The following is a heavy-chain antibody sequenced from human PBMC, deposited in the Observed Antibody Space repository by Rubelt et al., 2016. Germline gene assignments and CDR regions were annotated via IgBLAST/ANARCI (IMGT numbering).Heavy chain of an antibody. CDR2: ISSSSSYI. V-gene: IGHV3-21*01. D-gene: IGHD4-17*01. CDR3: ARVGYGDYSGAFDI. CDR1: GFTFSSYS. Sequence: EVQLVESGGGLVKPGGSLRLSCAASGFTFSSYSMNWVRQAPGKGLEWVSSISSSSSYIYYADSVKGRFTISRDNAKNSLYLQMNSLRAEDTAVYYCARVGYGDYSGAFDIWGQGTMVTVSS. J-gene: IGHJ3*02.